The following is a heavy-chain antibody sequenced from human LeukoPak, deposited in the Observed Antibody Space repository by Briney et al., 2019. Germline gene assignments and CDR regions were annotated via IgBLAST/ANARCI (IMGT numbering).Heavy chain of an antibody. CDR2: VSAYNGNT. J-gene: IGHJ3*02. CDR3: ARDTIVVAPAYTPAEKPDAFDI. V-gene: IGHV1-18*01. Sequence: GASVKVSCKASGYTFTSYGISWVRQAPGQGLEWMGWVSAYNGNTNYAQKLQGRVTMTTDTSTSTAYMELRSLRSDDTAVYYCARDTIVVAPAYTPAEKPDAFDIWGQRTMDTVSS. CDR1: GYTFTSYG. D-gene: IGHD3-22*01.